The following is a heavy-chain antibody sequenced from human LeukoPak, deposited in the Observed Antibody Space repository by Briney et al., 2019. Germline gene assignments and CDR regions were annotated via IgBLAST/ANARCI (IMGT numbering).Heavy chain of an antibody. V-gene: IGHV3-33*01. Sequence: PGGSLRLSCAASGFTFSSYDMHWVRQAPGKGLEWVAVIWYDGGNKYFADSVKGRFTISRDNSKNTPYLQMNSLSTEDTAVYYCARDRAATRVFDYWGQGTLVTVSS. CDR3: ARDRAATRVFDY. CDR2: IWYDGGNK. J-gene: IGHJ4*02. CDR1: GFTFSSYD. D-gene: IGHD2-15*01.